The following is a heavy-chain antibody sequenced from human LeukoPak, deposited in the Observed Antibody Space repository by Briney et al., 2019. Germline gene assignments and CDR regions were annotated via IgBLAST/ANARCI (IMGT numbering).Heavy chain of an antibody. D-gene: IGHD5-24*01. CDR3: ARRSRVDGYRVNYYFDY. V-gene: IGHV4-4*02. CDR1: GGSISSSNW. J-gene: IGHJ4*02. CDR2: IYHSGST. Sequence: SETLSLTCAVSGGSISSSNWWSWVRQPPGKGLEWIGEIYHSGSTNYNPSLKSRVTISVDTSKNQFSLKLSSVTAADTAVYYCARRSRVDGYRVNYYFDYWGQGTLVTVSS.